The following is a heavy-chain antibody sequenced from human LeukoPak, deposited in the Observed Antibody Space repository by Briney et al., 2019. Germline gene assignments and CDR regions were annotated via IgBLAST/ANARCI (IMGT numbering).Heavy chain of an antibody. CDR3: ARGGSRTGTYVNYYYMDV. CDR2: ISGSGGST. CDR1: GFTFSSYA. D-gene: IGHD3-10*02. J-gene: IGHJ6*03. Sequence: GGSLRLSCAASGFTFSSYAMSWVRQAPGKGLEWVSAISGSGGSTYYADSVKGRFTISRDNSKNTLYLQMNSLRAEDTAVYYCARGGSRTGTYVNYYYMDVWGKGTTVTVSS. V-gene: IGHV3-23*01.